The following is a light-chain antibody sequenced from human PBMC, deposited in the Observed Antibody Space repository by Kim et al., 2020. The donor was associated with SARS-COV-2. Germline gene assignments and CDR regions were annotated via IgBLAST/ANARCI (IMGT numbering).Light chain of an antibody. J-gene: IGKJ1*01. CDR1: QSISSGY. V-gene: IGKV3-20*01. CDR3: QHYRSSPWT. CDR2: GAS. Sequence: EVVLTQSPGTLSLSPGGRATLSCRASQSISSGYLAWYQQKPGQAPRLLIFGASGRATGIPDRFSGSGSGTHFTLNITRLEPEYFAVYYCQHYRSSPWTFGQGTKVDIK.